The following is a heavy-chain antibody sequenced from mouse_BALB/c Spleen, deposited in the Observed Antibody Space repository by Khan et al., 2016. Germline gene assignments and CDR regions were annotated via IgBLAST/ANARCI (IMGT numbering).Heavy chain of an antibody. CDR2: FRNKANGYTS. J-gene: IGHJ4*01. V-gene: IGHV7-3*02. Sequence: EVELVESGGGLVQPGGSLRLSCAISGFTFTDYYMSWVRQPLGKALVWLGFFRNKANGYTSEYSASVKGRFTISRDKSQSILYLQFNTLRAEATSTNNSARRYYYTMDYWGQGTSDTVTS. CDR3: ARRYYYTMDY. CDR1: GFTFTDYY.